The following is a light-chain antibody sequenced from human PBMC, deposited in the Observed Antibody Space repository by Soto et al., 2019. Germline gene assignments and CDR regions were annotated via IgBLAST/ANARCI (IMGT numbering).Light chain of an antibody. J-gene: IGLJ2*01. V-gene: IGLV2-14*01. CDR3: SSYTSTGTLVV. CDR1: SSEVGGYNF. Sequence: QSALTQPASVSGSPGQSITISCTGTSSEVGGYNFVSWYQQHPGKAPKLMIYDVSNRPSGVSNRFSGSKSGNTASLTISGLQAEDEADYYCSSYTSTGTLVVFGGGTKVTVL. CDR2: DVS.